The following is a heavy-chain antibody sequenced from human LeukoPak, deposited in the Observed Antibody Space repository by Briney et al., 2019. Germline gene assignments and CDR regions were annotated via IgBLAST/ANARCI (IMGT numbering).Heavy chain of an antibody. CDR3: ARLLRPPRPQGFNYCYYMDV. CDR1: GGSISSYY. J-gene: IGHJ6*03. CDR2: IYYSGST. Sequence: PSETLSLTCTVSGGSISSYYWSWIRQPPGKGLEWIGYIYYSGSTNYNPSLKSRVTISVDTSKNQFSLKLSSVTAADTAVYFCARLLRPPRPQGFNYCYYMDVWGKGTTVTVSS. V-gene: IGHV4-59*08. D-gene: IGHD2-15*01.